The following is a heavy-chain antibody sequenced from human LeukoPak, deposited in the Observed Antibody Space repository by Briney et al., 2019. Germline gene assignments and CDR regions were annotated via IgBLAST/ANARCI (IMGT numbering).Heavy chain of an antibody. CDR3: AREGCSSTTCLTNRFDP. CDR1: GYTFTGYY. D-gene: IGHD2/OR15-2a*01. J-gene: IGHJ5*02. V-gene: IGHV1-2*06. Sequence: GASVKVSCKGAGYTFTGYYMHWVRQAPGQGLEWMGRIYPNSGGTNYAQKFQGRFTMTRDTSISTIYMELSRLRSDDTAVYYCAREGCSSTTCLTNRFDPWGQGTLVTVSS. CDR2: IYPNSGGT.